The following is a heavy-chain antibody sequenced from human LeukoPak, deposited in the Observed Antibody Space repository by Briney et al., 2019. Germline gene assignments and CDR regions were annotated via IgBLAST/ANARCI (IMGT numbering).Heavy chain of an antibody. CDR3: ARDLYGYRYYMDV. D-gene: IGHD6-13*01. CDR2: ISSISSYI. J-gene: IGHJ6*03. V-gene: IGHV3-21*01. Sequence: PGGSLRLSCAASGFTFSSYSLNWVRQAPGEGLEWVSSISSISSYIYFADSVKGRFTISRDNAKNSLYLQMNSLRAEDTAVYYCARDLYGYRYYMDVWGKGTTVTVSS. CDR1: GFTFSSYS.